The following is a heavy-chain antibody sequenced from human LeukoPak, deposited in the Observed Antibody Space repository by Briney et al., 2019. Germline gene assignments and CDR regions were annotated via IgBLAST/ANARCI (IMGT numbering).Heavy chain of an antibody. CDR2: IRSKANSYAT. CDR1: GFTFSGSA. V-gene: IGHV3-73*01. CDR3: TRHNGDYCSGGSCYWNGVDY. Sequence: GGSLRLPCAASGFTFSGSAMHWVRQASGKGLEWVGRIRSKANSYATAFAASVKGRSIISRDDSKNTAYLQMNSLKTEDTAVYYCTRHNGDYCSGGSCYWNGVDYWGQGTLVTVSS. D-gene: IGHD2-15*01. J-gene: IGHJ4*02.